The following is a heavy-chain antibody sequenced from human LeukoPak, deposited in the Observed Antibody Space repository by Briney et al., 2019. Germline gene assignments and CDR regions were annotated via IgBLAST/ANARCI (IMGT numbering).Heavy chain of an antibody. V-gene: IGHV4-59*08. CDR3: ARANYDFWSGYWFPGLDY. CDR1: GDSINNYY. Sequence: SETLSLTCTVSGDSINNYYWSWIRQSPGKGLEWIGYIYYSGSTKYNPSLKSRVTISVDTSKNQFSLKLSSVTAADTAVYYCARANYDFWSGYWFPGLDYWGQGTLVTVSS. D-gene: IGHD3-3*01. CDR2: IYYSGST. J-gene: IGHJ4*02.